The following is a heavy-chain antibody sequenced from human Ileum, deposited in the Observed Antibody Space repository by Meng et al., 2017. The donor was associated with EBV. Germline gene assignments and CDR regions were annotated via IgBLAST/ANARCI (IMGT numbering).Heavy chain of an antibody. CDR3: ARGRRFGSGRYALDY. V-gene: IGHV4-4*02. Sequence: VHLQGSGPGLVKPSRTLSIIWAVSGASTGSSYWWTWVRQPPEKGLEWIGEIYHSGSTNYNPSLKSRLTLSVDKSKSQFSLELISVTAADTAVYYCARGRRFGSGRYALDYWGQGTLVTVSS. CDR1: GASTGSSYW. J-gene: IGHJ4*02. D-gene: IGHD3-10*01. CDR2: IYHSGST.